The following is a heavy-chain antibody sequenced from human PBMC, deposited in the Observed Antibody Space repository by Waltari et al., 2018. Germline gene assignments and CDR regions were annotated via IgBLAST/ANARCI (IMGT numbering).Heavy chain of an antibody. CDR1: GGSFSGYY. CDR3: ARGRGYCSSTSCYTGYYYYYMDV. Sequence: QVQLQQWGAGLLKPSETLSLTCAVYGGSFSGYYWSWIRQPPGKGLEWIGEINHSGSTNYNPSLKSRVTISVDTSKNQFSLKLSSVTAADTAVYYCARGRGYCSSTSCYTGYYYYYMDVWGKGTTVTISS. D-gene: IGHD2-2*02. CDR2: INHSGST. V-gene: IGHV4-34*01. J-gene: IGHJ6*03.